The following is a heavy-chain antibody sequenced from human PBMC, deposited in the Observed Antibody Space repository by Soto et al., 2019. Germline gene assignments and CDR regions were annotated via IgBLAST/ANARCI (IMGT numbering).Heavy chain of an antibody. V-gene: IGHV3-23*01. J-gene: IGHJ6*02. CDR2: ISGSGGST. Sequence: SLRLSCAASGFTFSSYAMSWVRQAPGKGLEWVSAISGSGGSTYYADSVKGRFTISRDNSKNTLYLQMNSLRAEDTAVYYCAKDLRLRFLAAQDYYGMDVWGQGTTVTVS. D-gene: IGHD3-3*01. CDR3: AKDLRLRFLAAQDYYGMDV. CDR1: GFTFSSYA.